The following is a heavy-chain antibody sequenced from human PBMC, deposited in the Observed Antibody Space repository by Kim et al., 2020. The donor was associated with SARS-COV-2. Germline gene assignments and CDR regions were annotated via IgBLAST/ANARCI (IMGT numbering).Heavy chain of an antibody. V-gene: IGHV3-21*01. D-gene: IGHD3-10*01. Sequence: GGSLRLSCAASGFTFSSYSMNWVRQAPGKGLEWVSSISSSSSYIYYADSVKGRFTISRDNAKNSLYLQMNSLRAEDTAVYYCARALSLWFGDSYVYYYYYGMDVWGQGTTVTVSS. CDR2: ISSSSSYI. J-gene: IGHJ6*02. CDR3: ARALSLWFGDSYVYYYYYGMDV. CDR1: GFTFSSYS.